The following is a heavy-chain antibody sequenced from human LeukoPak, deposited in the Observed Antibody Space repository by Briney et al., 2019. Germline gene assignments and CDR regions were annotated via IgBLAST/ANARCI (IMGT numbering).Heavy chain of an antibody. CDR2: IKEDGSET. D-gene: IGHD1-20*01. J-gene: IGHJ4*02. CDR3: ARDPAYNCNHYFDY. CDR1: GFTFSSYW. V-gene: IGHV3-7*01. Sequence: GGSLRLSCAASGFTFSSYWINWVRQAPGKGLEWVANIKEDGSETNYVDSVKGRFTISRDNAKNSLYLQMNNLRTEDTAVYYCARDPAYNCNHYFDYWGQGTLVTVSS.